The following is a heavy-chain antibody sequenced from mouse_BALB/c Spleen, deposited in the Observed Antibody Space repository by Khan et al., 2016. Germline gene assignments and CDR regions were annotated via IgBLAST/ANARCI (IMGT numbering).Heavy chain of an antibody. V-gene: IGHV3-2*02. CDR3: ARDYYGSSYFDY. D-gene: IGHD1-1*01. J-gene: IGHJ2*01. CDR2: ISYSGST. CDR1: GYSITSDYA. Sequence: EVQLQESGPGLVKPSQSLSLTCTVTGYSITSDYAWNWIRQFPGNKLEWMGYISYSGSTSYNPSHKSRISLTRDTSKNQFFLQLNSVTTEDTATYYCARDYYGSSYFDYWGQGTTLTVSS.